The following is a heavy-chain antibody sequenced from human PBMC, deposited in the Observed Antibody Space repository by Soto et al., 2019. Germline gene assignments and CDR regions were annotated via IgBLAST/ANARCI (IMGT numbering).Heavy chain of an antibody. V-gene: IGHV3-74*01. CDR1: GFSFSLYW. CDR3: VRGDLTAVDH. CDR2: SKSDGTGT. J-gene: IGHJ4*02. Sequence: EVQLVESGGGFVQPGGSLRLSCAVSGFSFSLYWMHWVRQAPGKGLVWVSRSKSDGTGTNYADSVKGRFTISRDNAKHTLYLQMNSLSADDSAVYYCVRGDLTAVDHWGQGTLVTVSS. D-gene: IGHD7-27*01.